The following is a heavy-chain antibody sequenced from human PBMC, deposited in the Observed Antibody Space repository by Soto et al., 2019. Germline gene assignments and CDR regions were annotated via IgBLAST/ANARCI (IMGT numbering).Heavy chain of an antibody. CDR1: GGSISSYY. V-gene: IGHV4-59*01. J-gene: IGHJ4*02. CDR2: IYYSGST. Sequence: SETLSLTCTVSGGSISSYYWSWIRQPPGKGLEWIGYIYYSGSTNYNPSLKSRVTISVDTAKNQFSLKLSSVTAADTAVYYCARFHAGYSSGWYLDYWGQGTLVTSPQ. D-gene: IGHD6-19*01. CDR3: ARFHAGYSSGWYLDY.